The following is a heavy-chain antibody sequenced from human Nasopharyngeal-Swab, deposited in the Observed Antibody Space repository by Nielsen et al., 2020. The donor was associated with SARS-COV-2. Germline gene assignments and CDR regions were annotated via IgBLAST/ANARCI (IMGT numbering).Heavy chain of an antibody. CDR2: ISGAGTST. J-gene: IGHJ2*01. CDR3: AKGQGADWYFDL. V-gene: IGHV3-23*01. Sequence: GESLKISCAASGFTFSTSVMSWVRQAPGEGLEWVSAISGAGTSTYYADSVKGRFTISRDNSKNTLYLQLNSLRVEDTAVYYCAKGQGADWYFDLWGRGTLVTVSS. CDR1: GFTFSTSV.